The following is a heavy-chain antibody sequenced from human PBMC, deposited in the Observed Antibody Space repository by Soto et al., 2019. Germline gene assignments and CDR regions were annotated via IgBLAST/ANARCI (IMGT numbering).Heavy chain of an antibody. CDR2: INHSGST. J-gene: IGHJ4*02. CDR3: ARRPDTVDY. CDR1: GESFSGHF. Sequence: QVQLQQWGAGLLRPSETLSLTCAVYGESFSGHFWTWIRQTPRKGLEWIGEINHSGSTNYNPSLKSRVTISADTSKNQFSLRLYSLTAADTAMYYCARRPDTVDYWGQGTLVTVSS. V-gene: IGHV4-34*01.